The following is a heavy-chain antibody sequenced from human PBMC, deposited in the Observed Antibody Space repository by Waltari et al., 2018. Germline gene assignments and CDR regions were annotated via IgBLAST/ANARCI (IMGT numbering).Heavy chain of an antibody. CDR1: GYTFTSYD. J-gene: IGHJ6*02. V-gene: IGHV1-8*03. D-gene: IGHD2-2*01. Sequence: QVQLVQSGAEVKKPGASVKVSCKASGYTFTSYDINWVRQATGQGLEWGGWVNADRGKTGDAQKCQGGSTITRNTSRRTAYMGLSSLRAEETAVYYCAVLWNYGMDVWGQGTTVTVSS. CDR2: VNADRGKT. CDR3: AVLWNYGMDV.